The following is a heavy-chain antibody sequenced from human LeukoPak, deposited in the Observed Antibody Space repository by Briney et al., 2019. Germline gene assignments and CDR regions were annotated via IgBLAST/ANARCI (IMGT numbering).Heavy chain of an antibody. CDR3: ARDNSVGDNAWWFDP. V-gene: IGHV1-69*05. J-gene: IGHJ5*02. CDR1: GGTFSSYA. D-gene: IGHD1-26*01. Sequence: ASVKVSCKASGGTFSSYAISWVRQAPGQGLEWMGGIIPIFGTANYAQKFQGRVTMTRDMSTSTDYMELSSLRSEDTAIYYCARDNSVGDNAWWFDPWGQGTLVTVSS. CDR2: IIPIFGTA.